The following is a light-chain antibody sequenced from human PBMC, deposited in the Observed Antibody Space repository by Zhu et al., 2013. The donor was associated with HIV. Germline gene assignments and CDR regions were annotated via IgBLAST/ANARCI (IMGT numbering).Light chain of an antibody. CDR2: EVS. Sequence: QSALTQPASVSGSPGQSITISCTGTSSDVGGYNYVSWYQQHPGKAPKVIIFEVSNRPSEVSNRFSGSKSGNTASLTISGLQAEDEADYYCSSYTSSSTLVFGGGTKLTVL. CDR1: SSDVGGYNY. J-gene: IGLJ2*01. V-gene: IGLV2-14*01. CDR3: SSYTSSSTLV.